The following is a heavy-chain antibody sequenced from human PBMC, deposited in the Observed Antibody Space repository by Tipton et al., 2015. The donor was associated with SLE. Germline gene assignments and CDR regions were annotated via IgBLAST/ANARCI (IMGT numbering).Heavy chain of an antibody. J-gene: IGHJ4*02. D-gene: IGHD1-1*01. V-gene: IGHV3-7*01. CDR3: ARQDFWNDPFDY. Sequence: GSLRLSCAASGFSFRSHLMSWVRQAPGKGLEWLATINQGGSEIYYVDSVKGRFTISRDNAKNSLFLQMNSLRAEDTGVYYCARQDFWNDPFDYWGRGTLVTVSS. CDR2: INQGGSEI. CDR1: GFSFRSHL.